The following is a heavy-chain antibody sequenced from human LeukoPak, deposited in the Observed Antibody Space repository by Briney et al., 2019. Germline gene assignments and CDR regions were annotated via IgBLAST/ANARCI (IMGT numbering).Heavy chain of an antibody. Sequence: ASVKVSCTASGYTFNTYYMHWVRQAPGQGLEWMGIINPTTGDTNYAQTFQTRVTMTSDTSTSTVSMELISLRSEDTAVYCCARDALIGSIRRWYFDLWGRGTLVTVSS. D-gene: IGHD3-9*01. CDR1: GYTFNTYY. CDR3: ARDALIGSIRRWYFDL. CDR2: INPTTGDT. J-gene: IGHJ2*01. V-gene: IGHV1-46*02.